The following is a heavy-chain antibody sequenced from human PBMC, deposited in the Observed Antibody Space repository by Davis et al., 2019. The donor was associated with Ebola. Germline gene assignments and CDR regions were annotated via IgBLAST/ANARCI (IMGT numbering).Heavy chain of an antibody. D-gene: IGHD3-22*01. V-gene: IGHV3-53*01. CDR3: ARGLKRITMIVAPLDY. CDR2: IYSGGST. J-gene: IGHJ4*02. CDR1: GFTVSSNY. Sequence: PGGSLRLSCAASGFTVSSNYMSWVRQAPGKGLEWVSVIYSGGSTYYADSVKGRFTISRDNSKNTLYLQMNSLRAEDTAVYYCARGLKRITMIVAPLDYWGQGTLVTVSS.